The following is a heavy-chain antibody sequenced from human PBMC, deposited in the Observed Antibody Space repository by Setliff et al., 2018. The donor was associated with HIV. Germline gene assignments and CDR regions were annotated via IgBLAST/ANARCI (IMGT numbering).Heavy chain of an antibody. J-gene: IGHJ4*02. V-gene: IGHV3-9*01. CDR2: ITLNSGSI. CDR1: GFTFDDYA. D-gene: IGHD2-15*01. CDR3: AKCGGVTCYSASWYFDY. Sequence: LRLSCAASGFTFDDYAMHWVRQAPGKGLEWVSGITLNSGSIAYADSVKGRFTISRDNSKNTLYLQMNSLRAEDTAVYYCAKCGGVTCYSASWYFDYWGQGTLVTVSS.